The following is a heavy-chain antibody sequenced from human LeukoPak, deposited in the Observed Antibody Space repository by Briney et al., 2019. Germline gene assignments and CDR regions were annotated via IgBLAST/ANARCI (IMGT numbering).Heavy chain of an antibody. J-gene: IGHJ4*02. CDR2: IYYSGST. V-gene: IGHV4-30-4*01. D-gene: IGHD6-19*01. CDR3: ARGSGQWLVKGRMDYFDY. CDR1: GGSISTSDYY. Sequence: SQTLSLTCTVSGGSISTSDYYWSWIRQSPGKGLEWVGFIYYSGSTYYNPTLESRVSMSIDTSKNQFSLKLSSVTAADTAVYYCARGSGQWLVKGRMDYFDYWGQGTLVTVSS.